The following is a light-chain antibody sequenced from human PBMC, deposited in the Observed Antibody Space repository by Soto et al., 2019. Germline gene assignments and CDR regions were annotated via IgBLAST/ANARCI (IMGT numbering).Light chain of an antibody. CDR3: QHYKMYSPWT. J-gene: IGKJ1*01. Sequence: DIQMTQSPSTLSSYVGDSFTIGGRFSQSITTWLAWYQQRTGKAPKLLIYDVSSLQSGVPSRFSGSGSGTEFTLTISSLQPDDFATYYCQHYKMYSPWTFGQGTKV. V-gene: IGKV1-5*01. CDR2: DVS. CDR1: QSITTW.